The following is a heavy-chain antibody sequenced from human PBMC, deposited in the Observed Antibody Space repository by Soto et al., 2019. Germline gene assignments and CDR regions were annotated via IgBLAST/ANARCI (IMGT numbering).Heavy chain of an antibody. D-gene: IGHD2-21*02. Sequence: EVQLLESGGGLVQPGGSLRLSCAASGFTFAGYAMSWVRQAPGKGLEWVSGITGSGGTTFYADSVKGRFTVSRDNSRNTLYLQMNSLRAEDTAVYYCAKRWTVTASFDHWGQGTLVTVSS. V-gene: IGHV3-23*01. CDR2: ITGSGGTT. CDR3: AKRWTVTASFDH. J-gene: IGHJ4*02. CDR1: GFTFAGYA.